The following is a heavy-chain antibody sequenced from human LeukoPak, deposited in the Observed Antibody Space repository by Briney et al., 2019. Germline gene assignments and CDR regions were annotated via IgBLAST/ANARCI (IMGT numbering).Heavy chain of an antibody. CDR2: ISGSGGST. CDR1: GCTFSSYA. V-gene: IGHV3-23*01. D-gene: IGHD6-6*01. J-gene: IGHJ5*02. CDR3: AKVVQQLVPTNWFDP. Sequence: GGSLRLSCAASGCTFSSYAMSWVRQAPGKGLEWVSAISGSGGSTYYADSVKGRFTISRDNSKNTMYLQMNSLRAEDTAVYYCAKVVQQLVPTNWFDPWGQGTLVTVSS.